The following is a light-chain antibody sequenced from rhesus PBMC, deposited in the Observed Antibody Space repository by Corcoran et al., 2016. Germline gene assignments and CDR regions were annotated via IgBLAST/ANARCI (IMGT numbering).Light chain of an antibody. J-gene: IGKJ4*01. CDR1: QGITTY. CDR2: YGK. V-gene: IGKV1-32*01. Sequence: DIQMTQSPSSLSASVGDRVTITCRASQGITTYVSWYQQTPGKAPKLLIYYGKLLGGGVPSRFSGSGSGTDFTLTISSLQPEDFGIYYCQQYNSAPPTFGGGTKVEIK. CDR3: QQYNSAPPT.